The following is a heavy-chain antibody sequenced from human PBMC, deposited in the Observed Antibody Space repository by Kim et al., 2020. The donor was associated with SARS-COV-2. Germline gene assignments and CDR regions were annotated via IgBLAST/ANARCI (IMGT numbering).Heavy chain of an antibody. J-gene: IGHJ4*02. Sequence: THHPSLNVRVTISLATSKNQFSLTLTSVTAADTAVYYCARVATSPRRPIDYWGQGILVSVSS. V-gene: IGHV4-59*12. CDR3: ARVATSPRRPIDY.